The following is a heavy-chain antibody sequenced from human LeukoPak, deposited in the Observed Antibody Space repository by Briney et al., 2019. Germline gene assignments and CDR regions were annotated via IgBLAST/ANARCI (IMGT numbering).Heavy chain of an antibody. D-gene: IGHD3-3*01. J-gene: IGHJ3*02. CDR3: ASVLRFLEWLYAFDI. CDR2: ISSNSSTI. V-gene: IGHV3-48*01. Sequence: GSLRLSCAASGFTFSSYNMNWVRQAPGKGLEWVSYISSNSSTIYYADSVKGRFTISRDNAKNSLYLQMNGLRVEDTAVYYCASVLRFLEWLYAFDIWGQGTMVTVSS. CDR1: GFTFSSYN.